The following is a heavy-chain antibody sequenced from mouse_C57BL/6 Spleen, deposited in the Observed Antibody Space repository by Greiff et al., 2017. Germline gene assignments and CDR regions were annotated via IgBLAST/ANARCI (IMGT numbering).Heavy chain of an antibody. D-gene: IGHD1-1*01. Sequence: VQLKQSGPGLVKPSQSLSLPCSVTGYSITSGYYWNWLRPLPGNKLEWRGYISYDGSNYYNPSLKNRISISRDTSKNEFFLKLNSVTTGDTATYYCARGGSYYGISSHAMDYWGQGTSVTFSS. CDR1: GYSITSGYY. V-gene: IGHV3-6*01. CDR3: ARGGSYYGISSHAMDY. J-gene: IGHJ4*01. CDR2: ISYDGSN.